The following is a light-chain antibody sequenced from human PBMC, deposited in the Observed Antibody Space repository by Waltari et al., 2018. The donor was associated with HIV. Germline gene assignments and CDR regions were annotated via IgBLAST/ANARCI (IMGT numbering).Light chain of an antibody. V-gene: IGLV2-14*01. CDR1: NRNIGFYSL. J-gene: IGLJ3*02. Sequence: QSALTQPASVSGSPGQSLTISCTGTNRNIGFYSLVSWYRQYPGKAPHLIIYGVTSRPSGVSSRFSGSKSGNPASLTISGLHVDDEADYYCSSYTSGDTVLFGGGTKLTVL. CDR3: SSYTSGDTVL. CDR2: GVT.